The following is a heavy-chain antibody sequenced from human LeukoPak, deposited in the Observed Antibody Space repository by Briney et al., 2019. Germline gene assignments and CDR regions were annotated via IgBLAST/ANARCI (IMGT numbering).Heavy chain of an antibody. CDR3: AKDYGYSSSWYDY. CDR2: ISWNSASV. D-gene: IGHD6-13*01. Sequence: GGSLRLSCEASGFTFDDYGMHWFRQAPGKGLEWVSTISWNSASVGYVDSVKGRFTISRDNAKKTLYLQMNSLRPEDTALYYCAKDYGYSSSWYDYWGQGTLVTVSS. J-gene: IGHJ4*02. V-gene: IGHV3-9*01. CDR1: GFTFDDYG.